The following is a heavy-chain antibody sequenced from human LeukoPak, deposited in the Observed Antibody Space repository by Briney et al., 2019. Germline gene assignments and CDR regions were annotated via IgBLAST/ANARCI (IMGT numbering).Heavy chain of an antibody. V-gene: IGHV3-23*01. CDR2: ISNDGGGT. CDR3: AKGSGGYFVDL. CDR1: GFTFSSYA. Sequence: QPGGSLRLSCAASGFTFSSYAMSWVRQAPGKGLEWVSAISNDGGGTNYADFVKGRFTISRDNSKNTLFLQMNSLRAEDTALYYCAKGSGGYFVDLWGQGTLVTVSS. J-gene: IGHJ5*02. D-gene: IGHD2-15*01.